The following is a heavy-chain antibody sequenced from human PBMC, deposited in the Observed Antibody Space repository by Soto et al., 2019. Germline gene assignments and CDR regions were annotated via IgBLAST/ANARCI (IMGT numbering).Heavy chain of an antibody. J-gene: IGHJ6*03. CDR3: ARTPATGGWPVSYYYYMYV. CDR2: IKQDGSEK. V-gene: IGHV3-7*01. D-gene: IGHD6-19*01. Sequence: EVQLVESGGGLVQPGGSLRLSCAASGFTFSSYWMSWVRQAPGKGLEWVANIKQDGSEKYYVDSVKGRFTISRDNAKNSLYLQMNSLRAEDTAVYYCARTPATGGWPVSYYYYMYVWGKGTTVTVSS. CDR1: GFTFSSYW.